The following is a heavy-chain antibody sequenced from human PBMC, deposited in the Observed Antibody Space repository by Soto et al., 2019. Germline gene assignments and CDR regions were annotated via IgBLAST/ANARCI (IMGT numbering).Heavy chain of an antibody. V-gene: IGHV4-30-4*01. CDR1: GGSISSGDYY. D-gene: IGHD4-17*01. J-gene: IGHJ5*02. CDR2: IYYSGST. Sequence: PSETLSLTCTVSGGSISSGDYYWSWIRQPPGKGLEWIGYIYYSGSTYYNPSLKSRVTISVDTSKNQFSLKLSSVTAADTAVYYCARGGRVGLLDPWGQGTLVTVSS. CDR3: ARGGRVGLLDP.